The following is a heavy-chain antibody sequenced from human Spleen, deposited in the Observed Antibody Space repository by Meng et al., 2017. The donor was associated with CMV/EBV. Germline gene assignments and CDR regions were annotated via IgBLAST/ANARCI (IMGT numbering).Heavy chain of an antibody. Sequence: GGSLRLSCAASGFTFSSFGMHWVRQAPGKGLEWVAFIRYDGSNKYYADSVKGRFTISRDNSKNALHLQMNSLGAEDTAVYYCARVQPITGTKDDAFDIWGQGTMVTVSS. J-gene: IGHJ3*02. CDR1: GFTFSSFG. CDR2: IRYDGSNK. D-gene: IGHD1-7*01. CDR3: ARVQPITGTKDDAFDI. V-gene: IGHV3-30*02.